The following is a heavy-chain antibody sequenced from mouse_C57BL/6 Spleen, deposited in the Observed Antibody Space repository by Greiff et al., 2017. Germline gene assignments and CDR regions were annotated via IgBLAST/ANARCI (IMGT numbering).Heavy chain of an antibody. CDR3: ATQLRLPPGYFDY. J-gene: IGHJ2*01. D-gene: IGHD3-2*02. Sequence: EVQLQQSGAELVRPGASVKISCKASGYSFTDYNMNWVKQSNGKSLEWIGVINPNNGTTSYNQKFKGKATLTVDQSSSTAYMQLIRLKSEDSAVYSCATQLRLPPGYFDYWGQGTTLTVSS. V-gene: IGHV1-39*01. CDR1: GYSFTDYN. CDR2: INPNNGTT.